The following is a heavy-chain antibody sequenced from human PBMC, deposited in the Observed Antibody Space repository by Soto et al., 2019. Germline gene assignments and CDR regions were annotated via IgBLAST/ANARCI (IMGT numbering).Heavy chain of an antibody. J-gene: IGHJ1*01. Sequence: EVQLLESGGGLVQRGGSLRLSCVVSGFTFSTYAMSWVRQAPGKGLEWVSTITSSGGNTYYADSGKGRFTISRDNSENTFYLQMTSLRAGDTAVYYCARPMIVVVVSLFYHWCQGTLVTVCS. CDR2: ITSSGGNT. CDR3: ARPMIVVVVSLFYH. CDR1: GFTFSTYA. D-gene: IGHD3-22*01. V-gene: IGHV3-23*01.